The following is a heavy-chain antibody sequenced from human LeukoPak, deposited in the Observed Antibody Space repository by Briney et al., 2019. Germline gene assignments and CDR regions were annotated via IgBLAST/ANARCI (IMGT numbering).Heavy chain of an antibody. CDR1: GGTFSSYA. CDR3: ARARPSSRLEGWFDP. Sequence: SVKVSCKASGGTFSSYAISWVRQAPGQGLEWMGRIIPILGIANYAQKFRGRVTITADKSTSTAYMELSSLRSEDTAVYYCARARPSSRLEGWFDPWGQGTLVTVSS. CDR2: IIPILGIA. D-gene: IGHD6-13*01. J-gene: IGHJ5*02. V-gene: IGHV1-69*04.